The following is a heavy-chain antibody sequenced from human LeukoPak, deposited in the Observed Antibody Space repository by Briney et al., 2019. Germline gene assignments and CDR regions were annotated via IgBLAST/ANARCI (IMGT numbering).Heavy chain of an antibody. CDR3: ARESGSGSPFDY. CDR2: ISYDGSNK. J-gene: IGHJ4*02. D-gene: IGHD1-26*01. Sequence: GGSLRLSCAASGFTFSSYAMHWVRQAPGKGLEWVAVISYDGSNKYYADSVKGRFTISRDNSKNTLYLQMNSLRAEDTAVYYCARESGSGSPFDYWGQGTLVTVSS. CDR1: GFTFSSYA. V-gene: IGHV3-30*04.